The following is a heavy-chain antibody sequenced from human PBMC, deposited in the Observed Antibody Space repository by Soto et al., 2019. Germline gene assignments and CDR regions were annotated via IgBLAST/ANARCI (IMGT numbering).Heavy chain of an antibody. CDR2: IYYRGRS. CDR3: ARYILPSFRYFDY. CDR1: GVSVSRYY. J-gene: IGHJ4*02. D-gene: IGHD3-3*01. Sequence: SETLSLTCTVSGVSVSRYYWSWIRQAPGKGLEWIGYIYYRGRSRYSPSLNSRLTISVDTSKNQFSLKLSSVTAADTAVYYCARYILPSFRYFDYWGQGTLVTVSS. V-gene: IGHV4-59*02.